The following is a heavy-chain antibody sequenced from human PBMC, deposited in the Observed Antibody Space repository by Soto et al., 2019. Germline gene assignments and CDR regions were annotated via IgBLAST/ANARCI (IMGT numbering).Heavy chain of an antibody. V-gene: IGHV4-31*03. CDR1: GGSISSGGYY. CDR2: IYYSGST. D-gene: IGHD3-16*01. J-gene: IGHJ5*02. CDR3: ASGGGGGGPNKTCFNP. Sequence: PSETLSLTCTVSGGSISSGGYYWSWIRQHPGKGLEWIGYIYYSGSTYYNPSLKSRVTISVDTSKNQFSLKLSSVTAADTAVYYCASGGGGGGPNKTCFNPGGRETLVT.